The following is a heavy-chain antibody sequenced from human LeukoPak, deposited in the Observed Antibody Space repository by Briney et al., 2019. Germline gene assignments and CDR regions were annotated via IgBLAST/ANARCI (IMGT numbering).Heavy chain of an antibody. J-gene: IGHJ6*04. V-gene: IGHV3-74*01. CDR2: INSDGSST. Sequence: PGGSLRLSCTASGFTFSSTWMHWVRQAPGKGLVWVSRINSDGSSTIYANSVKGRFTISRDNAKNTLYLQMNSLSAEDTAVYYCAELGITMIGGVWGKGTTVTISS. CDR3: AELGITMIGGV. CDR1: GFTFSSTW. D-gene: IGHD3-10*02.